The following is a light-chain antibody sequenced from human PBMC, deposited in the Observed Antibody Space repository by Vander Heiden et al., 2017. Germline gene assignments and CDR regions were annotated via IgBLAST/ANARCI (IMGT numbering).Light chain of an antibody. J-gene: IGKJ1*01. V-gene: IGKV3-20*01. CDR3: QQYGSSPRT. Sequence: EIVLTQSPGTLSLSQGSRATLSCRASQSVSSSYLAWYQQKPGQAPRLLIYGASSRATGIPERFSGSGSGTDFTLTISRLEPEDFAVYYCQQYGSSPRTFGQGTKVEIK. CDR2: GAS. CDR1: QSVSSSY.